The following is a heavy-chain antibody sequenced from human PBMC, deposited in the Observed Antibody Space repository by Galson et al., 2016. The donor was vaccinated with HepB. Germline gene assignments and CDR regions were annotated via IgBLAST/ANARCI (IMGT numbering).Heavy chain of an antibody. CDR3: ARDSGYDYHFGPDI. V-gene: IGHV1-18*04. CDR2: INVDNGNT. D-gene: IGHD5-12*01. J-gene: IGHJ6*04. CDR1: GYNFASYG. Sequence: SVKVSCKASGYNFASYGISWVRQAPGQGLEWVGWINVDNGNTNYAQRFQGRVSMTTDTSATTAYMDLRTLTSDDTAVYYCARDSGYDYHFGPDIWGKGTTVTVS.